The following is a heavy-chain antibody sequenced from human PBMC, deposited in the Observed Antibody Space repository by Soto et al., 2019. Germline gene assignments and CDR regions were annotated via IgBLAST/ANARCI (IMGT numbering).Heavy chain of an antibody. J-gene: IGHJ4*02. CDR2: MNPNSGNT. CDR3: ARESGSGWYGPRYFDY. D-gene: IGHD6-19*01. CDR1: GYSFSDYD. Sequence: ASVKVSCKASGYSFSDYDINWVRQATGQGPEWMGWMNPNSGNTGYAQKFQGRVTMTRNTSINTAYMELSSLGSEDTAVYYCARESGSGWYGPRYFDYWGQGTLVTAPQ. V-gene: IGHV1-8*01.